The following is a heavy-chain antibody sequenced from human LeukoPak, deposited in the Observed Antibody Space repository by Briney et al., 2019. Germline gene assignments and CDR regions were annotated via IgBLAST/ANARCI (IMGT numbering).Heavy chain of an antibody. J-gene: IGHJ4*02. Sequence: PGGSLRLSCAASGFTFSSYAMSWVRQAPGKGLEWVSAISGSGGSTYYADSVKGRFTISRDNSKNTLYLQMNSLRAEDTAVYYCAKTPGPRHNRYYFDYWGQGTLVTVSS. D-gene: IGHD1-14*01. V-gene: IGHV3-23*01. CDR2: ISGSGGST. CDR3: AKTPGPRHNRYYFDY. CDR1: GFTFSSYA.